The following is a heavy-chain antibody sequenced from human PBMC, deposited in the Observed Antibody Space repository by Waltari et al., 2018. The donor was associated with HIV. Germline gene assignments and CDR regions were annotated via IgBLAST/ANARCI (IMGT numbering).Heavy chain of an antibody. V-gene: IGHV4-38-2*01. D-gene: IGHD5-18*01. CDR2: IYHSGST. Sequence: QVQLQESGPGLVKPSETLSLTCAVSGYSISSGYYWGWIRQPPGKGLEWIGSIYHSGSTYYNPSLKSRVTISVDTSKNQFSLKLSSVTAADTAVYYCARGPWIQLWPYYFDYWGQGTLVTVSS. J-gene: IGHJ4*02. CDR1: GYSISSGYY. CDR3: ARGPWIQLWPYYFDY.